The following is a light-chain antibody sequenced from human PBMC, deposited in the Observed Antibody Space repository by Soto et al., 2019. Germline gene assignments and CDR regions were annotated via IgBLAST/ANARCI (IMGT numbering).Light chain of an antibody. V-gene: IGKV1-39*01. J-gene: IGKJ5*01. CDR2: TAS. Sequence: IQMTQSPASLSSSLRDRFTITCRASQSISNNLNWYQQRPGKPPKLLIYTASSLQSGAPSRFSGSGSGTDFTLTISSLQPEDFAIYYCQQSYSSPITFGQGTRLEIK. CDR3: QQSYSSPIT. CDR1: QSISNN.